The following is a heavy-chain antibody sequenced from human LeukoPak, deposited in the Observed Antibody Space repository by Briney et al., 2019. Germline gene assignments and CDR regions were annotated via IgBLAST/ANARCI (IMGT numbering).Heavy chain of an antibody. D-gene: IGHD1-26*01. CDR1: GYTFTGYY. CDR3: AVNSGSYLTTDAFDI. J-gene: IGHJ3*02. Sequence: ASVKVSCKASGYTFTGYYMHWVRQAPGQGLEWMGWINPNSGGTNYAQKFQGRVTMTRDTSISTAYMELSRLRSDDTAVYYCAVNSGSYLTTDAFDIWGRGTMVTVSS. CDR2: INPNSGGT. V-gene: IGHV1-2*02.